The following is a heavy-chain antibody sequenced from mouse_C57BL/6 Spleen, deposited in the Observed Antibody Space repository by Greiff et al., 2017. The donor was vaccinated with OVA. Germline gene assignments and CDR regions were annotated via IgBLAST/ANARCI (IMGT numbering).Heavy chain of an antibody. CDR3: ARWGTTLDY. J-gene: IGHJ2*01. CDR2: IYPGSGNT. V-gene: IGHV1-76*01. Sequence: VQLQQSGAELVRPGASVKLSCKASGYTFTDYYINWVKQRPGQGLEWIARIYPGSGNTYYNEKFKGKATLTAEKSSSTAYMQLSSLTSEDSAVYFCARWGTTLDYWGQGTTLTVSS. D-gene: IGHD1-1*01. CDR1: GYTFTDYY.